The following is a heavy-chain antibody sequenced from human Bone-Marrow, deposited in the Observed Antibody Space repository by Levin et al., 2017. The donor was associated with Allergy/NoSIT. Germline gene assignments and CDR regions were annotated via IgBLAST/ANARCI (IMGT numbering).Heavy chain of an antibody. CDR3: ARGGGYDYYFDY. CDR2: IYTTGTT. Sequence: SCSVSGGSLSSGGYYWNWIRQPAGKELQWIGRIYTTGTTNYNPSLKSRITVSVDTSKNQFSLTLNSVTAADTAVYYCARGGGYDYYFDYWGQGTLVTVSS. V-gene: IGHV4-61*02. J-gene: IGHJ4*02. D-gene: IGHD5-12*01. CDR1: GGSLSSGGYY.